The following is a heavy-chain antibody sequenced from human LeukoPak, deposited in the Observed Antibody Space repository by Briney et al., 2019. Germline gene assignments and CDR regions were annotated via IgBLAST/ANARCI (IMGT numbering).Heavy chain of an antibody. CDR2: IKQDGSEK. D-gene: IGHD4-11*01. Sequence: PGGSLRLSCAASGFTFSSYWMSWVRQAPGKGLEWVANIKQDGSEKYYVDSVKGRFTISRDNAKNSLYLQMNSLRAEDTAVYYCARGPPYSTIHTFDYWGQGTLVTVSS. V-gene: IGHV3-7*03. CDR3: ARGPPYSTIHTFDY. J-gene: IGHJ4*02. CDR1: GFTFSSYW.